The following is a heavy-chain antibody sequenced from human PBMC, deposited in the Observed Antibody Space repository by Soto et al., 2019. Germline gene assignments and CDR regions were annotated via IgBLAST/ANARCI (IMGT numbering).Heavy chain of an antibody. Sequence: GGSLRLSCAASGFTFSSYAMSWVRQAPGKGLEWVSAISGSGGSTYYADSVKGRFTIARDNSKNTLYLQMNSLRAEDTAVYYCAKDPYYYDSSGYYYWGQGTLVTVSS. V-gene: IGHV3-23*01. CDR3: AKDPYYYDSSGYYY. J-gene: IGHJ4*02. D-gene: IGHD3-22*01. CDR1: GFTFSSYA. CDR2: ISGSGGST.